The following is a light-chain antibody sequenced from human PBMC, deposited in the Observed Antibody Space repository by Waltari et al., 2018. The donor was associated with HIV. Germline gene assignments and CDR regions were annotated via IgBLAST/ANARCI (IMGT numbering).Light chain of an antibody. CDR1: ALPKQY. CDR3: QSADSSGTYSVV. Sequence: SYELTQPPSVSVSPGQTARITCSGDALPKQYASWYQQKPGQAPVLVIYKDSERPSGIPERFSGSSSGTTVTLTISGVQAEDEADYYCQSADSSGTYSVVFGGGTKLTVL. J-gene: IGLJ2*01. V-gene: IGLV3-25*03. CDR2: KDS.